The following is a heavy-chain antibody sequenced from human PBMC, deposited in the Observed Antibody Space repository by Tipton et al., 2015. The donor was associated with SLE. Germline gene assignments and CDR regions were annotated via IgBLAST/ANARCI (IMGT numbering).Heavy chain of an antibody. J-gene: IGHJ3*02. V-gene: IGHV4-39*01. D-gene: IGHD3-3*01. CDR1: GGSISSYY. CDR3: ARLVPDFWSGDDAFDI. CDR2: IYYSGST. Sequence: TLSLTCTVPGGSISSYYWGWIRQPPGKGLEWIGSIYYSGSTYYNPSLKSRVTISVDTSKNQFSLKLSSVTAADTAVYYCARLVPDFWSGDDAFDIWGQGTMVTVSS.